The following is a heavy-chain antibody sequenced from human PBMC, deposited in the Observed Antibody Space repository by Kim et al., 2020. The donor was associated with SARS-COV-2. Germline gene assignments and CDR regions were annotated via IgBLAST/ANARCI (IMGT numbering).Heavy chain of an antibody. CDR3: ARVLGQLVFLDAFDI. Sequence: QKFQGRVTMTRDTSISTAYMELSRLRSDDTAVYYCARVLGQLVFLDAFDIWGQGTMVTVSS. D-gene: IGHD6-6*01. V-gene: IGHV1-2*02. J-gene: IGHJ3*02.